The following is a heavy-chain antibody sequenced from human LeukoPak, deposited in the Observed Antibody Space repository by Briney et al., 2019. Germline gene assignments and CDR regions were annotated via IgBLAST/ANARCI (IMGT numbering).Heavy chain of an antibody. D-gene: IGHD6-6*01. CDR3: ANTPAARGDY. CDR2: ISYDGSNK. V-gene: IGHV3-30*18. J-gene: IGHJ4*02. Sequence: GGSLRLSCAASGFTFSSYGMHWVRQAPGKGLEWVAVISYDGSNKYYADSVKGRFTISRDNAKNSLYLQMNSLRADDTAVYYCANTPAARGDYWGQGTLVTVSS. CDR1: GFTFSSYG.